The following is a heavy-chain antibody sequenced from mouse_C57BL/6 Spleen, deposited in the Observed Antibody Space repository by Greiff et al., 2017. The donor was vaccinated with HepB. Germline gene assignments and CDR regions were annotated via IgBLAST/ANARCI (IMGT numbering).Heavy chain of an antibody. V-gene: IGHV1-53*01. CDR3: AREEIYDGTYFFDY. J-gene: IGHJ2*01. CDR2: INPRNGGT. D-gene: IGHD2-3*01. Sequence: VQLQQPGTELVKPGASVKLSCKASGYTFTSYWMHWVKQRPGQGLEWIGNINPRNGGTNYNEKFKSKATLTVDKSSSTSYMQLSSLTSEDSAVYYCAREEIYDGTYFFDYWGQGTTLTVSS. CDR1: GYTFTSYW.